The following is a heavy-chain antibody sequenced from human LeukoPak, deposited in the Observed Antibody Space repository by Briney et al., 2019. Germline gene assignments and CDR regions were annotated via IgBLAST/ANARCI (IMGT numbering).Heavy chain of an antibody. CDR2: VSTGSNYI. D-gene: IGHD6-6*01. Sequence: GGSLRLSCTASGFTFSSYSLNWVRQAPGKGLEWVSSVSTGSNYIYYADSVKGRFTISRDNAKNSLYLQMNSLRAEDTAVYYCARGSSSDYFDYWGQGTLVTVSS. CDR3: ARGSSSDYFDY. CDR1: GFTFSSYS. V-gene: IGHV3-21*01. J-gene: IGHJ4*02.